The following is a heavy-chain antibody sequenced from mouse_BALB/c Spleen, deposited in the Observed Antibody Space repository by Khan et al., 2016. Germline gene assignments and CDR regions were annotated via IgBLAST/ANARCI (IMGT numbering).Heavy chain of an antibody. D-gene: IGHD1-1*01. CDR1: GYTFTDYY. CDR2: IFPGSGST. J-gene: IGHJ4*01. CDR3: ARSYYWYFARDY. V-gene: IGHV1-77*01. Sequence: QVQLQQPGTELPRPGASVKLSCTASGYTFTDYYLHWVKQRTGQGLEWIGEIFPGSGSTYYTEKFKGKASLTADTSASTADTQLSSLTSEDSAVYFGARSYYWYFARDYGAHGASVTVSS.